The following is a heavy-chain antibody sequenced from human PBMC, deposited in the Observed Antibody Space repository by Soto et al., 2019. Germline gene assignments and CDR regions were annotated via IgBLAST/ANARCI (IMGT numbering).Heavy chain of an antibody. D-gene: IGHD3-3*01. V-gene: IGHV4-39*01. CDR1: GGSISSSSYY. CDR2: IYYSGST. Sequence: QLQLQESGPGLVKPSETLSLTCTVSGGSISSSSYYWGWIRQPPGKGLEWIGSIYYSGSTYYNPSLKSRVTISVDTSKNQFSLKLSSVTAADTAVYYCARLYYDFWIGYPNWFDPWGQGTLVTVSS. J-gene: IGHJ5*02. CDR3: ARLYYDFWIGYPNWFDP.